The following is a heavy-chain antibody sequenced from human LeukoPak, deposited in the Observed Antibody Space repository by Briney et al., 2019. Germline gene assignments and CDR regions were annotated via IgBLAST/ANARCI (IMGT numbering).Heavy chain of an antibody. CDR1: GGSISSYY. V-gene: IGHV4-59*08. Sequence: SETLSLTCTVSGGSISSYYWSWIRQPPGKGLEWIGYIYYSGSTNYNPPLKSRVTISVDTSKNQFSLKLSSVTAADTAVYYCARHEDYYYYMDVWGKGTTVTVSS. CDR2: IYYSGST. J-gene: IGHJ6*03. CDR3: ARHEDYYYYMDV.